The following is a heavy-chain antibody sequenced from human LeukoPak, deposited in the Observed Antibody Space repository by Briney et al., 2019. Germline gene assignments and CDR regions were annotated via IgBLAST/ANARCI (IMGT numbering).Heavy chain of an antibody. J-gene: IGHJ4*02. CDR2: IIPIFGTA. CDR1: GGTFSSYA. CDR3: ARERFEGYFDY. Sequence: ASVKVSCKASGGTFSSYAISWVRQAPGQGLEWMGGIIPIFGTANYAQKFQGRVTITADESASTAYMELSSLRSEDTAVYYCARERFEGYFDYWGQGTLVTVSS. V-gene: IGHV1-69*01. D-gene: IGHD3-3*01.